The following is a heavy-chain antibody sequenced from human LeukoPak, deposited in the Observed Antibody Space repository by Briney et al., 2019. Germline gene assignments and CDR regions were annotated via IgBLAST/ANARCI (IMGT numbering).Heavy chain of an antibody. J-gene: IGHJ5*02. CDR3: ATFRGATSPNWFDP. V-gene: IGHV3-23*01. Sequence: PGGSLRLSCAASGFTFSSYAMSWVRQAPGEGLEWVSAISGSGGSAYYADSVKGRFTISRDNSKNTLYLQMNSLRAEDTAVYYCATFRGATSPNWFDPWGQGTLVTVSS. D-gene: IGHD1-26*01. CDR2: ISGSGGSA. CDR1: GFTFSSYA.